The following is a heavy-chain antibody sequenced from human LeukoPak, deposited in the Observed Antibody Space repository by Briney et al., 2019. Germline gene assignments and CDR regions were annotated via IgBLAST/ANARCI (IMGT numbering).Heavy chain of an antibody. CDR3: ARVGSSTFDP. CDR1: GYTFTSYY. D-gene: IGHD2-2*01. J-gene: IGHJ5*02. CDR2: INPSGGST. Sequence: GASVKVSCKASGYTFTSYYMHWVRQAPGQGLEWMGIINPSGGSTSYAQKFQGRVTVTRDMSTSTVYMELSSLRSEDTAVYYCARVGSSTFDPWGQGTLVTVSS. V-gene: IGHV1-46*01.